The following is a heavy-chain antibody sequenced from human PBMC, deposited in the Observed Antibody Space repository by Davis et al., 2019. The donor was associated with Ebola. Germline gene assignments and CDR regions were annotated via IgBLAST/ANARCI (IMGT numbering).Heavy chain of an antibody. CDR2: IKSKADGGTA. J-gene: IGHJ4*02. CDR3: TSQSRNYDFWSGYRHYFDY. Sequence: GESLKISCVASGFTFTNAWMSWVRQAPGKGLQWVGRIKSKADGGTADYAVPVKGRFTISRDDSKNTLYLQMNSLKTEDTAVYYCTSQSRNYDFWSGYRHYFDYWGQGTLVTVPS. V-gene: IGHV3-15*01. CDR1: GFTFTNAW. D-gene: IGHD3-3*01.